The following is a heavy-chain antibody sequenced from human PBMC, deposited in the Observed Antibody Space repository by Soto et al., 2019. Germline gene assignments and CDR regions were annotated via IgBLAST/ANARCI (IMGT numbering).Heavy chain of an antibody. J-gene: IGHJ4*02. CDR2: INPSGGRT. Sequence: QVQLVQSGAEVKEPGASVKVCCKASGYILSSYNMHWVRQAPGQGLEWMGMINPSGGRTSYAQKFHDRVTMTRDTSTNTVYMELSSLRSDDTAVYYCARTYCAADCPRRDFDYWGQGTLVTVSS. CDR1: GYILSSYN. V-gene: IGHV1-46*01. CDR3: ARTYCAADCPRRDFDY. D-gene: IGHD2-21*02.